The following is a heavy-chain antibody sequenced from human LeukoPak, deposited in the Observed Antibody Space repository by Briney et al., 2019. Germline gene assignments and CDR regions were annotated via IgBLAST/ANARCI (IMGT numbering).Heavy chain of an antibody. CDR2: IRYDGSNK. J-gene: IGHJ3*02. V-gene: IGHV3-30*02. CDR3: AKSSGRGGDMPRDAFDI. Sequence: PGGSLRLSCAASGFTFSSYAMHWVRQAPGKGLEWVAFIRYDGSNKYYADSVKGRFTISRDNSKNTLYLQMNSLRAEDTAVYYCAKSSGRGGDMPRDAFDIWGQGTMVTVSS. D-gene: IGHD3-16*01. CDR1: GFTFSSYA.